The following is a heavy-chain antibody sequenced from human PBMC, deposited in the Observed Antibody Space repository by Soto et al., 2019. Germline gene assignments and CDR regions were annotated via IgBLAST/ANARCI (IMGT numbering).Heavy chain of an antibody. CDR1: GFIVGTNY. CDR3: ARGFNWLDY. CDR2: IHSSGSG. V-gene: IGHV3-53*01. J-gene: IGHJ4*02. D-gene: IGHD5-12*01. Sequence: QPGGSLRLSCAASGFIVGTNYVTWVRQSPGKGLEWVSVIHSSGSGYYADSVKGRFTISRDNSKNTLYLQMNSLRAEDTAVYYCARGFNWLDYWGQGTLVTVSS.